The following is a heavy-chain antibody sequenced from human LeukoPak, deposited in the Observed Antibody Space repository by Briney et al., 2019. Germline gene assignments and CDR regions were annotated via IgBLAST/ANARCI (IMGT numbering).Heavy chain of an antibody. CDR2: IYHSGST. Sequence: SETLSLTCAVSGGSISSDGYSWSWIRQPPGKGLEWIGYIYHSGSTNYNPSLKSRVTISVDKSKNQFSLKLSSVTAADTAVYYCAREGYSYGTYYFDYWGQGTLVTVSS. CDR3: AREGYSYGTYYFDY. D-gene: IGHD5-18*01. CDR1: GGSISSDGYS. J-gene: IGHJ4*02. V-gene: IGHV4-30-2*01.